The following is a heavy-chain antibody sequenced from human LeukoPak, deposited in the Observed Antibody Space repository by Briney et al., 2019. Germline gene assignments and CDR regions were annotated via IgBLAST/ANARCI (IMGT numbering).Heavy chain of an antibody. D-gene: IGHD2-15*01. CDR1: VGSCSGYY. CDR2: INHSGST. V-gene: IGHV4-34*01. CDR3: ARDPLYCSGGSCYPGDYYYYYGMDV. J-gene: IGHJ6*04. Sequence: SETLSLTCAVYVGSCSGYYWSWLRHPPGKGLEWIGEINHSGSTNYNPSLKSRVTISVDTSKNQFSLKLSSVTAADTAVYYCARDPLYCSGGSCYPGDYYYYYGMDVWGKGTTVTVSS.